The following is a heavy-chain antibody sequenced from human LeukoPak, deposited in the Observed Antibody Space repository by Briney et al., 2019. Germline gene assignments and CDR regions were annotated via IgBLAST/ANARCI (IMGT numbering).Heavy chain of an antibody. CDR2: IYYTGST. CDR3: ARKATVTTNWYFDL. CDR1: GGSISSYY. D-gene: IGHD4-17*01. Sequence: SETLSLTCTVSGGSISSYYWSWIRQPPGKGLEWIGYIYYTGSTNYNPSPKSRVTISVDTSKNPSSLNLSSVTAADTAVYYCARKATVTTNWYFDLWGRGTLVTVSS. J-gene: IGHJ2*01. V-gene: IGHV4-59*01.